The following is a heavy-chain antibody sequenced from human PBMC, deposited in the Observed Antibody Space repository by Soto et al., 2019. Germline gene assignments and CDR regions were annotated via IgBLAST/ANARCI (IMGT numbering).Heavy chain of an antibody. J-gene: IGHJ4*02. CDR2: INHSGST. CDR1: GGSFSGYY. CDR3: ARDYSSTRGVAGY. Sequence: QVQLQQWGAGLLKPSETLSLTCAVYGGSFSGYYWSWIRQPPGKGLEWIGEINHSGSTNYNPSLKSRVTISVDTSKSQFSLKLSSVTAADTAVYYCARDYSSTRGVAGYWGQGTLVTVSS. D-gene: IGHD6-13*01. V-gene: IGHV4-34*01.